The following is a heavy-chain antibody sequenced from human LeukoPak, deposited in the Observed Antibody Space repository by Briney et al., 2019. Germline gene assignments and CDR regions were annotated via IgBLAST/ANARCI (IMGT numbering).Heavy chain of an antibody. CDR1: GGSISSGDYY. J-gene: IGHJ4*02. CDR2: IYYSGST. CDR3: AGHHPRNTVDF. V-gene: IGHV4-30-4*01. Sequence: PSETLSLTCTVSGGSISSGDYYWSWIRQPPGKGLEWIGYIYYSGSTYYNPSLKSRVTISVDTSKNQFSLKLSSVTAADTAVYYCAGHHPRNTVDFWGQGTLVTVSS. D-gene: IGHD2/OR15-2a*01.